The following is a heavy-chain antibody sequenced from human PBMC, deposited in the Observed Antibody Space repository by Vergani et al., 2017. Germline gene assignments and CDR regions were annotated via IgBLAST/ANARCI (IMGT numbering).Heavy chain of an antibody. CDR3: ARARKYQLLPYWYFDL. CDR1: GGSFSGYY. Sequence: QVQLQQWGAGLLKPSETLSLTCAVYGGSFSGYYWSWIRQPPGKGLEWIGEINHSGSTNYNPSLKSRVTISVDTSKNQFSLKLSSVTAADTAVYYCARARKYQLLPYWYFDLWGRGTLVTVSS. CDR2: INHSGST. V-gene: IGHV4-34*01. D-gene: IGHD2-2*01. J-gene: IGHJ2*01.